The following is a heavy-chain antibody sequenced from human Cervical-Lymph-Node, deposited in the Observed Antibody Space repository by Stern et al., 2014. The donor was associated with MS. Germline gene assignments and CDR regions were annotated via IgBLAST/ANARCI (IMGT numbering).Heavy chain of an antibody. CDR3: ARGGRGVGLEY. CDR1: GFTFRTYA. V-gene: IGHV3-30-3*01. D-gene: IGHD3-10*01. CDR2: VSYDGTQR. J-gene: IGHJ4*02. Sequence: VQLVESGGGVVQPGRSLSLSCVASGFTFRTYAMHWVRQAPGKGLACVAFVSYDGTQRNSTDSVKARFTISRDNSKNTLYLHMNSLRDEDTAVYFCARGGRGVGLEYWGQGALVTVSS.